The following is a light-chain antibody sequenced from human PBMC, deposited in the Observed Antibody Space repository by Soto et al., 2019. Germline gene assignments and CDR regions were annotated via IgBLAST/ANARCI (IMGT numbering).Light chain of an antibody. CDR1: QSISSY. CDR3: QQRSNRIT. J-gene: IGKJ5*01. CDR2: AAS. V-gene: IGKV1-39*01. Sequence: GDRVTITCRASQSISSYLNWYQQKPGKAPKLLIYAASSLQSGVPSRFSGSGSGTDFTLTVSSLEPEDFALYYCQQRSNRITFGQGTRLEIK.